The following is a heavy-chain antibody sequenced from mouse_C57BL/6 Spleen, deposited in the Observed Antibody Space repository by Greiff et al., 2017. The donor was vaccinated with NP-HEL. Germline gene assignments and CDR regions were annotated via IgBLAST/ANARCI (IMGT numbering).Heavy chain of an antibody. J-gene: IGHJ2*01. CDR1: GYAFSSSW. CDR3: ARSAYYSNYGGGLDY. Sequence: QVQLKQSGPELVKPGASVKISCKASGYAFSSSWMNWVKQRPGKGLEWIGRIYPGDGDTNYNGKFKGKATLTADKSSSTAYMQLSSLTSEDSAVYFCARSAYYSNYGGGLDYWGQGTTLTVSS. CDR2: IYPGDGDT. D-gene: IGHD2-5*01. V-gene: IGHV1-82*01.